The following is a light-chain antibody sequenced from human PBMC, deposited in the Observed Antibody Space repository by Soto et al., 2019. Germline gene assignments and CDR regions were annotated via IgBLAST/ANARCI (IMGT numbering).Light chain of an antibody. V-gene: IGKV3-20*01. CDR3: QYYGSSHSNT. Sequence: EMTVTKCAGTLSLSPGERATLSCRAIQRINNNYVGWYQHKPGQAPRLLIYDVSSRATGTPDRFSGSGSGTDFTLTINRVEPEDFAVYYCQYYGSSHSNTFGQGTRLEI. CDR2: DVS. J-gene: IGKJ5*01. CDR1: QRINNNY.